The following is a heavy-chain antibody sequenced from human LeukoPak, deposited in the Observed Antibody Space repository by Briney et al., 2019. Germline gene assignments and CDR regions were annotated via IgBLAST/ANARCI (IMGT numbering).Heavy chain of an antibody. V-gene: IGHV1-69*05. Sequence: SVTVSCKASGGTFSSYAISWVRQAPGQGLEWMGGIIPIFGTANYAQKFQGRVTITTDESTSTAYMELSSLRSEDTAVYYCATWDYDFWSGYSSDYYYMDVWGKGTTVTVSS. CDR3: ATWDYDFWSGYSSDYYYMDV. CDR1: GGTFSSYA. D-gene: IGHD3-3*01. J-gene: IGHJ6*03. CDR2: IIPIFGTA.